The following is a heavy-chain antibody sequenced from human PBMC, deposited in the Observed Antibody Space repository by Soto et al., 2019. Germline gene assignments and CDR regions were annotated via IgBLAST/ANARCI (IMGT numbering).Heavy chain of an antibody. V-gene: IGHV3-21*01. J-gene: IGHJ3*02. Sequence: VRSLRLSCAASGCNFSSYSMNWVRQAPGKGLEWVSSISSSSSYIYYADSVKGRFTISRDNAKNSLYLQMNSLRAEDTAVYYCARDRIAVERPEAFDIWGQGTMVTLS. CDR2: ISSSSSYI. CDR3: ARDRIAVERPEAFDI. CDR1: GCNFSSYS. D-gene: IGHD2-21*01.